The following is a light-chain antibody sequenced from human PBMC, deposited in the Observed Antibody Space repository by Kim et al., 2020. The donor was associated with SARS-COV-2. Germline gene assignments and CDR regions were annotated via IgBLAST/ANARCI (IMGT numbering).Light chain of an antibody. CDR2: SVS. CDR3: QQYGMTPPYT. V-gene: IGKV3-20*01. CDR1: QSVCSRC. J-gene: IGKJ2*01. Sequence: SPGERATLSCRTSQSVCSRCLAWYQQKPGQAPRLLMYSVSNRATGIPDRFSGSGSGTDFTLTISRLEPEDFAVYYCQQYGMTPPYTFGRGTKLEI.